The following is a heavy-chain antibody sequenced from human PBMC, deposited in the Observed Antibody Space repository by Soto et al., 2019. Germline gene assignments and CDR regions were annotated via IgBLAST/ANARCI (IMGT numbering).Heavy chain of an antibody. Sequence: QITLKESGPTLLEPTQTLTLTCSFSGFSLTSSGVGVGWLRQAPGKALECLGIIYWDGDRRYNPSLRQRLTITKDPSTNQVVLTMTYMEPVDTATYYCAHRVPYNSNWDVGWFDPWGQGTLVTVS. D-gene: IGHD1-7*01. CDR2: IYWDGDR. CDR1: GFSLTSSGVG. V-gene: IGHV2-5*02. CDR3: AHRVPYNSNWDVGWFDP. J-gene: IGHJ5*02.